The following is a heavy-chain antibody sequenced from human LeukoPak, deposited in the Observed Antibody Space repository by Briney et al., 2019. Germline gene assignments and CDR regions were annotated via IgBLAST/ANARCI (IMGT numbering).Heavy chain of an antibody. J-gene: IGHJ4*02. D-gene: IGHD1-26*01. Sequence: GGSLRLSCAASGFIFSNYVMSWVRQAPGKGLEWVSPTGGSGGSIHYADSVKGRFTISRDNSKNTLYLQMNSLRAEDTAVYFCARLVGGSTMIDYWGQGTLVTVSS. CDR1: GFIFSNYV. V-gene: IGHV3-23*01. CDR2: TGGSGGSI. CDR3: ARLVGGSTMIDY.